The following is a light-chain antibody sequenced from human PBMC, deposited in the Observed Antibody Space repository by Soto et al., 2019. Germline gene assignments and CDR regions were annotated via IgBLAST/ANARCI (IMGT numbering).Light chain of an antibody. Sequence: QSALTQPPSVSAAPGQRVTISCSGSSSNIASNYVSWFQQFPGTAPKLVIYDNNKRPSGIPDRFSGSKSGTSATLDITGLQTGDEADYYCGTWDNSLSGEVFGGGTKLTVL. CDR2: DNN. CDR1: SSNIASNY. J-gene: IGLJ2*01. V-gene: IGLV1-51*01. CDR3: GTWDNSLSGEV.